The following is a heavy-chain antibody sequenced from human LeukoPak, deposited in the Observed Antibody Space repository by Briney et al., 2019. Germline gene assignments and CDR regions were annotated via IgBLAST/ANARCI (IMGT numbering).Heavy chain of an antibody. CDR1: GYTFSNFD. D-gene: IGHD2-15*01. CDR3: AKSPPPAVVTATLPVNFFDS. V-gene: IGHV1-8*02. Sequence: ASMKVSCKASGYTFSNFDINWVRQATGQGLEWMGRMSPNSGNTVYAQKFQGRVTLTRNTSIGTAYMELSSLTSEDTAVYYCAKSPPPAVVTATLPVNFFDSWGQGTLATVSS. CDR2: MSPNSGNT. J-gene: IGHJ5*01.